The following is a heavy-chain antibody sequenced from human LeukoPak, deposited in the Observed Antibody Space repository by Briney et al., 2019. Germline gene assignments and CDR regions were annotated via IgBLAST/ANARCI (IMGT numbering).Heavy chain of an antibody. Sequence: GASVKVSCKASGYTFTGYYMHWVRQAPGQGLEWMGWINPNSGGTNYAQKFQGRVTMTRDTSISTAYMELSRLRSDDTAVYYCARDFSTYGDYLGYWGQATLVTVSS. V-gene: IGHV1-2*02. D-gene: IGHD4-17*01. CDR1: GYTFTGYY. J-gene: IGHJ4*02. CDR3: ARDFSTYGDYLGY. CDR2: INPNSGGT.